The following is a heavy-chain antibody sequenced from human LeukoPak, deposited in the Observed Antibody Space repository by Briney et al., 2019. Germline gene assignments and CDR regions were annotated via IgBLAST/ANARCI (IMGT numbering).Heavy chain of an antibody. CDR2: MNPNSGNT. D-gene: IGHD3-3*01. V-gene: IGHV1-8*03. J-gene: IGHJ5*02. CDR1: GGTFSSYT. Sequence: ASVKVSRKASGGTFSSYTINWVRQATGQGLEWMGWMNPNSGNTGYAQKFQGRVTITRNTSISTAYMELSSLRSEDTAVYYCARQGWKSTYYDFWSGYYGYWFDPWGQGTLVTVSS. CDR3: ARQGWKSTYYDFWSGYYGYWFDP.